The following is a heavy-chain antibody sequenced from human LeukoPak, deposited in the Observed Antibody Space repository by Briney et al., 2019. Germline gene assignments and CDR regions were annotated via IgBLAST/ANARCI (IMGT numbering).Heavy chain of an antibody. V-gene: IGHV3-23*01. D-gene: IGHD3-16*02. Sequence: GGSLRLSCAASGFTFSSYAMSWVRQAPGKGLEWVSAISGSGGSTYYADSVKGRFTISRDNSKNTLYLQMNSLRVEDTAVYYCAKDPRSMITFGGVIVPPSDYWGQGTLVTVSS. CDR3: AKDPRSMITFGGVIVPPSDY. J-gene: IGHJ4*02. CDR1: GFTFSSYA. CDR2: ISGSGGST.